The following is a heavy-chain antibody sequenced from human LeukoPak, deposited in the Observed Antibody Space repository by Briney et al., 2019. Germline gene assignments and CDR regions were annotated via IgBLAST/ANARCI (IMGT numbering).Heavy chain of an antibody. D-gene: IGHD3-9*01. V-gene: IGHV3-21*01. Sequence: GVSLRLSCAASGFTFSNYNMIWVRQAPGKGLEWVSSISSSATYIYYADSVKGRFTISRDDAKNSLFLQMNSLRAEDTAVYYCATADLTGYYGGDYWGQGTLVTVSS. J-gene: IGHJ4*02. CDR2: ISSSATYI. CDR3: ATADLTGYYGGDY. CDR1: GFTFSNYN.